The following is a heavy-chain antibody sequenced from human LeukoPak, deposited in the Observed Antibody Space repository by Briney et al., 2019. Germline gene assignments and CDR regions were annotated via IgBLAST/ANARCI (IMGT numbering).Heavy chain of an antibody. CDR2: ISANNGNT. CDR1: GYTFTSYG. J-gene: IGHJ4*02. D-gene: IGHD6-13*01. CDR3: ASDHLSIEATGTRY. Sequence: ASVKVSCKASGYTFTSYGISWVRQAPGQGLEWMGWISANNGNTNYAQKLQGRVTMTTDTSTSTAYMELRSLRSDDTAVYYCASDHLSIEATGTRYWGQGTLVTVSS. V-gene: IGHV1-18*01.